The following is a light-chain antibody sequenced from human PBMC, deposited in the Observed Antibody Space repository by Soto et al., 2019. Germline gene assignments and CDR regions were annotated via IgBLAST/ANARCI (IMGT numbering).Light chain of an antibody. J-gene: IGKJ1*01. CDR3: QQYNSYSQT. CDR1: QSISSW. CDR2: DAS. Sequence: DIQMTQSPSTLSASVGDRVTITCRASQSISSWLAWYQQKPGKAPKLLIYDASSLESGVPSRFSGSGSGTEFTLTISSLQPDDFATYYCQQYNSYSQTFCQGSKVDNK. V-gene: IGKV1-5*01.